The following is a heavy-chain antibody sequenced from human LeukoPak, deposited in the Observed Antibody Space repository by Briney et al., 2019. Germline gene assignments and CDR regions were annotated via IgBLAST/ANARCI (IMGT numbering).Heavy chain of an antibody. J-gene: IGHJ6*02. V-gene: IGHV3-23*01. Sequence: GGSLRLSCAASGFTFSSYAMSWVRQAPGKGLEWVSAISGSGGSTYYADSVKGRFTISRDNSKNTLYLQMNSLRAEDTAVYYRAKGSAAGEDYYGMDVWGQGTTVTVSS. D-gene: IGHD6-13*01. CDR2: ISGSGGST. CDR3: AKGSAAGEDYYGMDV. CDR1: GFTFSSYA.